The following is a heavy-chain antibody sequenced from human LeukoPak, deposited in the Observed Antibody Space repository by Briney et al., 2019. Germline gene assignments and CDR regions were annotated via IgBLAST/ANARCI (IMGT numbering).Heavy chain of an antibody. J-gene: IGHJ4*02. CDR3: ARHTAVQYYYDSSGYSGY. Sequence: WVRQPPGKGLEWIGSIYYSGSTYYNPSLKSRVTISVDTSKNQFSLKLSSVTAADTAVYYCARHTAVQYYYDSSGYSGYWGQGTLVTVSS. D-gene: IGHD3-22*01. CDR2: IYYSGST. V-gene: IGHV4-39*01.